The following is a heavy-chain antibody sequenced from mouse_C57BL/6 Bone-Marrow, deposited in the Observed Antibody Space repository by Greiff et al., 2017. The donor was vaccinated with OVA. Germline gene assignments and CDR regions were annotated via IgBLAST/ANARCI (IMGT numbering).Heavy chain of an antibody. CDR2: IRSKSNNYAT. D-gene: IGHD1-1*01. V-gene: IGHV10-1*01. Sequence: DVKLVESGGGLVQPKGSLKLSCAASGFSFNTYAMNWVRQAPGKGLEWVARIRSKSNNYATYYADSVKDRFTISRDDSESMLYLQMNNLKTEDTAMYYCVRHGRYGSSYGWYFDVWGTGTTVTVSS. CDR3: VRHGRYGSSYGWYFDV. J-gene: IGHJ1*03. CDR1: GFSFNTYA.